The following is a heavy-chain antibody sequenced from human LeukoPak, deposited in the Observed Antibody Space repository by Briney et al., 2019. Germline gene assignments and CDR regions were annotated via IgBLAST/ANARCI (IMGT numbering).Heavy chain of an antibody. J-gene: IGHJ4*02. V-gene: IGHV3-7*01. CDR1: GFTFSSYW. D-gene: IGHD4-17*01. CDR2: IKQDGSEK. Sequence: GGSLRLSCAASGFTFSSYWMSWVRQAPGKGLEWVANIKQDGSEKYYVDSVKGRFTISRGNAKNSLYLQMNSLRAEDTAVYYCASRFDYGDYVYFDYWGQGTLVTVSS. CDR3: ASRFDYGDYVYFDY.